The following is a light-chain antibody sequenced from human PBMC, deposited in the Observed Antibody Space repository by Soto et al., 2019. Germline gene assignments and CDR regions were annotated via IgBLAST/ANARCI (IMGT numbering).Light chain of an antibody. J-gene: IGKJ1*01. CDR1: PSISGR. Sequence: MTQSPSTRSASVGDRVTITGRAGPSISGRLAWYQLKPGKAPKLLIYEASTLQSGVPSRFSGSGSGTEFTLTISTLQPDDVATYCCQQYNTDSRLWTFGQGAKVDIK. CDR3: QQYNTDSRLWT. V-gene: IGKV1-5*03. CDR2: EAS.